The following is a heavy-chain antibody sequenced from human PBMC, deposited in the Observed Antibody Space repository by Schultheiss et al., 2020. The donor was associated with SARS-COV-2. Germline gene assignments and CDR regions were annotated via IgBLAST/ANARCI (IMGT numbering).Heavy chain of an antibody. CDR1: GFTFSSHA. J-gene: IGHJ2*01. CDR3: ARDWWGSWYFDL. V-gene: IGHV3-48*03. D-gene: IGHD2-21*01. CDR2: IRGSGGST. Sequence: GGSLRLSCAASGFTFSSHAMDWVRQAPGKGLEWVSGIRGSGGSTYYADSVKGRFTISRDNAKNSLYLQMNSLRAEDTAVYYCARDWWGSWYFDLWGRGTLVTVSS.